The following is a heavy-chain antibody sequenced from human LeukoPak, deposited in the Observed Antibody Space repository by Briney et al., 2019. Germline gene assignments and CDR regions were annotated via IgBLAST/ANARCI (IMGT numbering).Heavy chain of an antibody. J-gene: IGHJ4*02. CDR3: GKDGGGGQWLVLSFLDY. CDR2: ISYDGNNE. D-gene: IGHD6-19*01. CDR1: GFPFNNHP. V-gene: IGHV3-30-3*02. Sequence: GGSLRLSCAASGFPFNNHPMHWVRQAPGKGLEWVAVISYDGNNEYHADSVKGRFTISRDNSKNTLYLQMNSLRAEATAVYHGGKDGGGGQWLVLSFLDYWGQGTLVTVSS.